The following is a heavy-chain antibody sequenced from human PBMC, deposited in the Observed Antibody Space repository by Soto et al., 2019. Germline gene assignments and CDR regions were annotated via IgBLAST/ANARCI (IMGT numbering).Heavy chain of an antibody. CDR2: MNPNSGNT. CDR3: ARDMGYCSGGSCFPPDAFDI. Sequence: GASVKVSCKASGYTFTSYDINWVRQATGQGLEWMGWMNPNSGNTGYAQKFQGRVTMTRNTSISTAYMELSSLRSEDTAVYYCARDMGYCSGGSCFPPDAFDIWGQGTMVTVSS. D-gene: IGHD2-15*01. CDR1: GYTFTSYD. J-gene: IGHJ3*02. V-gene: IGHV1-8*01.